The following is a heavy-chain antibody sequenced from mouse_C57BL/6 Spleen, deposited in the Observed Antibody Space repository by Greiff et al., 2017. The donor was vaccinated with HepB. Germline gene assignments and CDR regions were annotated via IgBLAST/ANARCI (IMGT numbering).Heavy chain of an antibody. D-gene: IGHD4-1*01. CDR3: ATGTWFAY. J-gene: IGHJ3*01. CDR2: IYPGDGDT. CDR1: GYAFSSSW. Sequence: QVQLQQSGPELVKPGASVKISCMASGYAFSSSWMNWVKQRPGKGLEWIGRIYPGDGDTNYNGKFKGKATLTADKSSSTAYMQLSSLTSEDSAVYFCATGTWFAYWGQGTLVTVSA. V-gene: IGHV1-82*01.